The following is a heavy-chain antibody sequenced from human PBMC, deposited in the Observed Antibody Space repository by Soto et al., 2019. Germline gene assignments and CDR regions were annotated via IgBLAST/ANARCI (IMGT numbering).Heavy chain of an antibody. CDR1: GASFSGYY. Sequence: QVQLQQWGAGLLKPSETLSLTCVVSGASFSGYYLMWIRQAPGRGLEWIGEITHRGNTTYNPSLRSRLDISSDTPKSQFSLTLTSVTAADTAVYYCALLSFYFSDGTYLPLDFWGHGSLVTVSS. CDR3: ALLSFYFSDGTYLPLDF. V-gene: IGHV4-34*02. D-gene: IGHD2-15*01. J-gene: IGHJ4*01. CDR2: ITHRGNT.